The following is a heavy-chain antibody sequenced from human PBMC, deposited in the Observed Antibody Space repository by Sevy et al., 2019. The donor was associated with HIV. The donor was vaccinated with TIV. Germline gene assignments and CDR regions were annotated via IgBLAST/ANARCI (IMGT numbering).Heavy chain of an antibody. J-gene: IGHJ6*02. D-gene: IGHD1-26*01. CDR3: ATTSTPLYYYALDV. CDR2: IYRGEYT. V-gene: IGHV3-53*01. Sequence: GGSLRLSCAASGFTVSSKYMSWVRQAPGKGLEWVSVIYRGEYTYYADSVKGRFTISRDISKNTLNLEMNNLRAEDTAIYYCATTSTPLYYYALDVWGQGTTVTVSS. CDR1: GFTVSSKY.